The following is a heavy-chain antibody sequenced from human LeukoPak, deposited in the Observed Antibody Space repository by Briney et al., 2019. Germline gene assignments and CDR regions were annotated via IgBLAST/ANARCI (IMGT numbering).Heavy chain of an antibody. CDR2: IYSGGST. D-gene: IGHD3-9*01. V-gene: IGHV3-66*01. Sequence: GGSLRLSCAASGFTVSSHFMSWVRQAPGKGLEWVSVIYSGGSTYYADSVKGRFTISRDNSKNTLYLQMNSLRVEDTAVYYCALGLVTDYWGQGTLVTVSS. CDR3: ALGLVTDY. CDR1: GFTVSSHF. J-gene: IGHJ4*02.